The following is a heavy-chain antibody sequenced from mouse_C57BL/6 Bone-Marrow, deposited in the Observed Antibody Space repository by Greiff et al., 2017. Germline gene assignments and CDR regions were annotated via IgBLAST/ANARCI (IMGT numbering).Heavy chain of an antibody. V-gene: IGHV14-2*01. CDR3: ARSPVVETGTRGY. CDR1: GFNIKDYY. D-gene: IGHD4-1*01. J-gene: IGHJ2*01. Sequence: EVQGVESGAELVKPGASVKLSCTASGFNIKDYYMHWVKQRTEQGLEWIGRIDPEDGETKYAPKFQGKATITADTSSNTAYLQLSSLTSEDTAVYYCARSPVVETGTRGYWGQGTTLTVSS. CDR2: IDPEDGET.